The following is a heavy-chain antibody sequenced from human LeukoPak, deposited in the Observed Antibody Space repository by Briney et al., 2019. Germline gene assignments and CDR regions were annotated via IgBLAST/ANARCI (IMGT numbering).Heavy chain of an antibody. CDR3: AGRSGSGRDLFDY. D-gene: IGHD6-19*01. J-gene: IGHJ4*02. Sequence: SETLSLTCTVSGVSISIYYWSWLRQPAGKGLEWIGRIYTSGSTNYNPSLKSRVTTSVDTSKNQFSLKLSSVTAADTAVYYCAGRSGSGRDLFDYWGQGTLVTVSS. V-gene: IGHV4-4*07. CDR2: IYTSGST. CDR1: GVSISIYY.